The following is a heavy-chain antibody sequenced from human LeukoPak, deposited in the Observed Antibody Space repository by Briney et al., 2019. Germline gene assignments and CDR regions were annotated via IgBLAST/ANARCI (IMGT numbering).Heavy chain of an antibody. J-gene: IGHJ4*02. CDR3: VRHFNSVATMQIDY. CDR1: GFTFEDHG. V-gene: IGHV3-20*01. Sequence: GGSLRLSCATYGFTFEDHGLSWVRQAPGKGLEWVSGINWNSGSKRYAASVKGRFTISRDNARNSVYLEMTSLRVEDTAFYHCVRHFNSVATMQIDYWGQGTLVTVSS. CDR2: INWNSGSK. D-gene: IGHD5-12*01.